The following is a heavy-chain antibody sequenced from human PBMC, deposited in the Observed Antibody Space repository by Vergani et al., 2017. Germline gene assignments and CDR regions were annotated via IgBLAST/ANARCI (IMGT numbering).Heavy chain of an antibody. CDR1: GYTFSNYY. CDR3: ARGDYGILTGYRY. J-gene: IGHJ6*03. Sequence: QVQLVQSGAEVKKPGSSVKVSCKTSGYTFSNYYMHWVRQAPGQGLEWMGIINPSGGHTNYAQKFQGRVTMTRDTSTSTVYMELSSLRSEDTAIYYCARGDYGILTGYRYWGKGTTVTVS. D-gene: IGHD3-9*01. V-gene: IGHV1-46*03. CDR2: INPSGGHT.